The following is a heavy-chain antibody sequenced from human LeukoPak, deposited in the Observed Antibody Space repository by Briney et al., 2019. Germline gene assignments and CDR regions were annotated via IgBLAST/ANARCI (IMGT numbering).Heavy chain of an antibody. CDR1: GITFGDYA. Sequence: PGGSLRLSCRDSGITFGDYAMSRVRQAPGKGLEWVSFIRSKAYGGTTEYAASVKGRFTISRDDSKSIAYLQMNSLKTEDTAVYYCTSDWNFAYWGQGTLVTVSS. CDR3: TSDWNFAY. CDR2: IRSKAYGGTT. V-gene: IGHV3-49*04. D-gene: IGHD3-3*01. J-gene: IGHJ4*02.